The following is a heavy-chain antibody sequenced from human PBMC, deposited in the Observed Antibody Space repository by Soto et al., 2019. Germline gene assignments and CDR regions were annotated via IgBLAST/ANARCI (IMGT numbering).Heavy chain of an antibody. Sequence: PSETLSLTCAVYGGSFSGYYWSWIRQPPGKGLEWIGEINHSGSTNYNPSLKSRVTISVDTSKNQFSLKLSSVTAADTAVYYCARGKLDGYYDSSGFYSWGQGTLVTVSS. CDR2: INHSGST. CDR1: GGSFSGYY. D-gene: IGHD3-22*01. CDR3: ARGKLDGYYDSSGFYS. V-gene: IGHV4-34*01. J-gene: IGHJ4*02.